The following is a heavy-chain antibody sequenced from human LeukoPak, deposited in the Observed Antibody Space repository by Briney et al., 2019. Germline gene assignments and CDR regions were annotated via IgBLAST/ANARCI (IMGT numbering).Heavy chain of an antibody. CDR3: ARGRAYYYDSSGLS. D-gene: IGHD3-22*01. CDR2: MNPNRGNT. CDR1: GYTLTSYD. V-gene: IGHV1-8*01. Sequence: GASAKVSCKASGYTLTSYDINWGRHATGQRLEWMAWMNPNRGNTCYAQKLQSRDTMTRNTSTSTAYMELSSLRSEDTAVYYCARGRAYYYDSSGLSWGQGPLVTVTS. J-gene: IGHJ4*02.